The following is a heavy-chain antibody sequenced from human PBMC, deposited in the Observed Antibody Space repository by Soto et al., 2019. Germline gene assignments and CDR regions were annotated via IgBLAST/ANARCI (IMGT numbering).Heavy chain of an antibody. Sequence: QVQLVQSGAEVKKPGASVKVSCETSGYTFKAYSISWVRQAPGQGLEWMGWISTHNGNTNTAQRFQGRVTMTTDASMRTVDLERPDLNFAAAAVYYSARVYTSSWWAFDDWGQGTMVIVSS. V-gene: IGHV1-18*04. D-gene: IGHD6-13*01. CDR1: GYTFKAYS. J-gene: IGHJ3*01. CDR2: ISTHNGNT. CDR3: ARVYTSSWWAFDD.